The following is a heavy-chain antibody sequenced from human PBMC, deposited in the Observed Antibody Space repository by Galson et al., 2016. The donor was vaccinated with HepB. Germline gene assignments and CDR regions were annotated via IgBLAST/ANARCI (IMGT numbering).Heavy chain of an antibody. D-gene: IGHD4-17*01. CDR2: INPNSGGK. V-gene: IGHV1-2*02. Sequence: SVKVSCKASGYTFTSYYLHWVRQAPGQGLEWMGRINPNSGGKTYCPKFQGRVTRTRDTSISTVYMELTRLTFADTALYYCAQGNQMDYGEPCYFYFMDIWGKGTLVTVAS. CDR3: AQGNQMDYGEPCYFYFMDI. CDR1: GYTFTSYY. J-gene: IGHJ6*03.